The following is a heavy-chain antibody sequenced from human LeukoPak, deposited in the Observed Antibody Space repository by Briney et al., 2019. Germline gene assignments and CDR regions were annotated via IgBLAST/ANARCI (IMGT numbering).Heavy chain of an antibody. CDR1: GFTFSDYY. CDR3: AKDMWGIAVAGSFDY. Sequence: GGSLRLSCAASGFTFSDYYMSWIRQAPGKGLEWVSYISSSGSTIYYADSVKGRFTISRDNAKNSLYLQMNSLRAEDTALYYCAKDMWGIAVAGSFDYWGQGTLVTVSS. D-gene: IGHD6-19*01. CDR2: ISSSGSTI. J-gene: IGHJ4*02. V-gene: IGHV3-11*01.